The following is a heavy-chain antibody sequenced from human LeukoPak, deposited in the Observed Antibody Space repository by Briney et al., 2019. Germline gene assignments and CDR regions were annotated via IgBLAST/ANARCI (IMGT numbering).Heavy chain of an antibody. Sequence: GGSLRLSCAVSGITLSNYGMSWVRQAPGKGLEWVSGINWNGGSTGYADSVKGRFTISRDNAKNSLYLQMNSLRAEDTALYYCARDEPQPIAARLGSGAFDIWGQGTMVTVSS. CDR2: INWNGGST. CDR1: GITLSNYG. D-gene: IGHD6-6*01. CDR3: ARDEPQPIAARLGSGAFDI. J-gene: IGHJ3*02. V-gene: IGHV3-20*04.